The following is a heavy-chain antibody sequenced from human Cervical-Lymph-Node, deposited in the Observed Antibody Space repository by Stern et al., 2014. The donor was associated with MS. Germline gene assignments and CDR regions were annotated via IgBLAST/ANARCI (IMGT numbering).Heavy chain of an antibody. CDR2: IIAIFGTA. J-gene: IGHJ4*02. CDR1: GGTFSSYA. CDR3: ARDSRHYDASYYFDS. Sequence: QLVQSGAEVKKPGASVKVSCKASGGTFSSYAINWVRQAPGQGPEWMGGIIAIFGTANYAQKFQGRVTITADESTSTTYMELSSLRSEDTAVYYCARDSRHYDASYYFDSWGQGTLVTVSS. V-gene: IGHV1-69*01. D-gene: IGHD3-16*01.